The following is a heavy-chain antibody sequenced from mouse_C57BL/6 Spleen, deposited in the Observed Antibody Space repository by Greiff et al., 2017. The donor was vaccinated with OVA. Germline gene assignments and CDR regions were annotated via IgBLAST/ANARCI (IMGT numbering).Heavy chain of an antibody. J-gene: IGHJ1*03. D-gene: IGHD1-1*01. V-gene: IGHV1-69*01. CDR1: GYTFTSYW. CDR3: ARGDYGSSHWYFDV. CDR2: IDPSDSYT. Sequence: QVQLQQPGAELVMPGASVKLSCKASGYTFTSYWMHWVKQRPGQGLEWIGEIDPSDSYTNYNQKFKGKSTLTVDKSSSTAYMQLSSLTAEDSAVYYWARGDYGSSHWYFDVWGTGTTVTVSS.